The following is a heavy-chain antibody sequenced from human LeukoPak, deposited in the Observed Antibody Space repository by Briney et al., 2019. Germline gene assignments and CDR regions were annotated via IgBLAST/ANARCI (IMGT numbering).Heavy chain of an antibody. Sequence: SETLSLTCAVYGGSFSGYYWSWIRQPPGKGLEWIGEINHSGSTNYNPSLKSRVTISVDTSKNQFSLKLSSVTAADTAVYYCAKTEWLSAPTFDYWGQGTLVTVSS. CDR2: INHSGST. CDR3: AKTEWLSAPTFDY. CDR1: GGSFSGYY. V-gene: IGHV4-34*01. J-gene: IGHJ4*02. D-gene: IGHD3-3*01.